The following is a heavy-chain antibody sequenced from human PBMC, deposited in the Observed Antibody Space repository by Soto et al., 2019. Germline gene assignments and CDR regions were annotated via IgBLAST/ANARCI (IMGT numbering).Heavy chain of an antibody. CDR1: GFTFSSYS. CDR3: AGPEHLGSGGAFDI. CDR2: ISSSSSYI. V-gene: IGHV3-21*01. J-gene: IGHJ3*02. D-gene: IGHD3-16*01. Sequence: GGSLRLSCAASGFTFSSYSMNWVRQAPGKGLEWVSSISSSSSYIYYADSVKGRFTISRDNAKNSLYLQMNSLRAEDTAVYYCAGPEHLGSGGAFDIWGQGTMVTVSS.